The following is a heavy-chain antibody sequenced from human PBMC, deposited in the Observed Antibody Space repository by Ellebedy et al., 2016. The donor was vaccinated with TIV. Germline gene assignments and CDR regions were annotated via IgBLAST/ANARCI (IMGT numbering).Heavy chain of an antibody. D-gene: IGHD2-21*02. V-gene: IGHV4-59*08. CDR2: IHYSGTT. Sequence: MPSETLSLTCTVSGASIKSDSWTRIRQSPGRRLEWIGYIHYSGTTKYNPSLQGRVTISVDTSKNQVSLRLTSVNAADTATYYCARRDWTNDYWGRGALVTVSS. J-gene: IGHJ4*02. CDR1: GASIKSDS. CDR3: ARRDWTNDY.